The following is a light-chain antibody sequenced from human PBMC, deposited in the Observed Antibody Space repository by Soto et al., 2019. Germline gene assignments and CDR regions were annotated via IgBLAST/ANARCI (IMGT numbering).Light chain of an antibody. CDR1: QGISTY. CDR3: QQLNSSPIT. V-gene: IGKV1-9*01. Sequence: DIQLTQSPSFLSASVGDRVTITCRASQGISTYVAWFQQKPGKAPNLLIYVASTLHSGVPSRFSGTGSGTEFTLTISSLQPEDFATYYCQQLNSSPITFGQG. CDR2: VAS. J-gene: IGKJ2*01.